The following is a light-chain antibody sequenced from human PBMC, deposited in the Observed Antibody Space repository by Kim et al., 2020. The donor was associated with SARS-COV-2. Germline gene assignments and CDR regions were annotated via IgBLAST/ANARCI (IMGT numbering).Light chain of an antibody. Sequence: DIQMTQSPSSLSASVGARITITCRESQGINNYLAWYQQKPGKPPKLLIYAASALQSGVPSRFSGSGSGTDFTLTVTSLQPEDVATYYCQKYDSAPWTFGLGTKVDIK. V-gene: IGKV1-27*01. CDR2: AAS. CDR3: QKYDSAPWT. CDR1: QGINNY. J-gene: IGKJ1*01.